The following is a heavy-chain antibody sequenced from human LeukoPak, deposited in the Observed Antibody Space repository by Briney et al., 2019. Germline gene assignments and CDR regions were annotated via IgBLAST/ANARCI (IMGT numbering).Heavy chain of an antibody. D-gene: IGHD3-10*01. CDR1: GGSISSYY. CDR2: IYYSGST. J-gene: IGHJ6*03. CDR3: ARDKMVRGVITDYYYYYYMDV. Sequence: PSETLSLTCTVSGGSISSYYWSWIRQPPGKGLEWIGYIYYSGSTNYNPSLKGRVTISVDTSKNQFSLKLSSVTAADTAVYYCARDKMVRGVITDYYYYYYMDVWGKGTAVTVSS. V-gene: IGHV4-59*01.